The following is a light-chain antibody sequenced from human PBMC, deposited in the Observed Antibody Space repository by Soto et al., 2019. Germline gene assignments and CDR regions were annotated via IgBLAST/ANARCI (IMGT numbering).Light chain of an antibody. CDR3: QSYDGSLSGYV. Sequence: QYVLTQPPSVSGAPGQRVTISCTGSSSNIGAGYDVHWYQQLPGTAPKLLIYGNSNRPSGVPDRFSGSKSGTSASLAITGLQAEDEADYYCQSYDGSLSGYVFGTGTKLTVL. V-gene: IGLV1-40*01. CDR2: GNS. J-gene: IGLJ1*01. CDR1: SSNIGAGYD.